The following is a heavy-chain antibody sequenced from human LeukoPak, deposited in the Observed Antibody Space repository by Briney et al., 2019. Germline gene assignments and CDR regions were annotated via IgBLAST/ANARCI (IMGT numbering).Heavy chain of an antibody. CDR1: GFTFSSYN. J-gene: IGHJ4*02. CDR3: ARDDRRWQYYFDY. Sequence: PGGSLRLSCAASGFTFSSYNMNWVRQAPGKGLEWVSYISSSSSTVYYADSVKGRFTISRDNAKNSLCLQMNSLRAEDTAVYYCARDDRRWQYYFDYWGQGTLVTVSS. D-gene: IGHD6-13*01. V-gene: IGHV3-48*01. CDR2: ISSSSSTV.